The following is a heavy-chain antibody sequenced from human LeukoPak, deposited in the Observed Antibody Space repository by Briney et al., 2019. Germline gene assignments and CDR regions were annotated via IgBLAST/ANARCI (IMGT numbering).Heavy chain of an antibody. CDR3: ARTWIQLRTGSVDY. J-gene: IGHJ4*02. Sequence: PGGSLRLSCAASGFTFSTYWMHWVRQAPGKGLVWVALIFSDGSSTIYADSVKGRFTISRDNAKNTLYLQMNSLRAEDTAVYYCARTWIQLRTGSVDYWGQGTLVTVSS. CDR1: GFTFSTYW. V-gene: IGHV3-74*01. CDR2: IFSDGSST. D-gene: IGHD5-18*01.